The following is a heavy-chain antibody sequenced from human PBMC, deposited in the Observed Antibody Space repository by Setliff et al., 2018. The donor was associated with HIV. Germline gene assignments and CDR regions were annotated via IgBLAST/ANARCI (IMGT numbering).Heavy chain of an antibody. Sequence: GESLKISCKVSGYSFTNSWIGWVRQMPGKGLEWMGIIYPADSDTRYSPSFQGHVTISVDKSISTAYLQWSSLKASDTAMYYCARQIQINSRFLGSFLRPEAAFDIWGQGTTVTVSS. CDR1: GYSFTNSW. V-gene: IGHV5-51*01. D-gene: IGHD3-3*01. J-gene: IGHJ3*02. CDR2: IYPADSDT. CDR3: ARQIQINSRFLGSFLRPEAAFDI.